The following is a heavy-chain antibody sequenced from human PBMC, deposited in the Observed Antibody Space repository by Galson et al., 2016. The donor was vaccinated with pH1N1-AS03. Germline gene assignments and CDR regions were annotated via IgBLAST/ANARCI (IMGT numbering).Heavy chain of an antibody. V-gene: IGHV3-33*01. CDR2: IYYDGNNK. D-gene: IGHD1-26*01. CDR1: GFTFSSYG. CDR3: ARDRVGATLLDY. Sequence: SLRLSCAVSGFTFSSYGMHWVRQAPGKGLEWVAVIYYDGNNKYYADSVKGRFTISRGNSKNTLYLQMNSLRAEDTAVYYCARDRVGATLLDYWGQGTLVTVSS. J-gene: IGHJ4*02.